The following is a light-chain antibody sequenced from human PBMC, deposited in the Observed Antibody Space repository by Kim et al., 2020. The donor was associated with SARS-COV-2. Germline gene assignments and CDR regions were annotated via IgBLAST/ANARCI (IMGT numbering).Light chain of an antibody. CDR2: AAS. CDR1: QDINNW. Sequence: DIQMTQSPSSLSASVGDRVTITCRASQDINNWLAWYQQKPEKDPKSLIYAASSLQSGVPSRFSGSASGTDFTLTISSLQPEDFATYYCQQYNSYPLTFGGGTKVDIK. J-gene: IGKJ4*01. V-gene: IGKV1D-16*01. CDR3: QQYNSYPLT.